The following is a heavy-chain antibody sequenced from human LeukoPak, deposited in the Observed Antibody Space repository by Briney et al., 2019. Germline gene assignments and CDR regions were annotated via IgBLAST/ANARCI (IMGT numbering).Heavy chain of an antibody. CDR3: AREDYYDSSGYYTDAFDI. D-gene: IGHD3-22*01. CDR2: IYHSGST. CDR1: GYSISSGYY. V-gene: IGHV4-38-2*02. Sequence: PSETLSLTCAVSGYSISSGYYWGWIRQPPGKGLEWIGSIYHSGSTNYNPSLKSRVTISVDTSKNQFSLKLSSVTAADTAVYYCAREDYYDSSGYYTDAFDIWGQGTMVTVSS. J-gene: IGHJ3*02.